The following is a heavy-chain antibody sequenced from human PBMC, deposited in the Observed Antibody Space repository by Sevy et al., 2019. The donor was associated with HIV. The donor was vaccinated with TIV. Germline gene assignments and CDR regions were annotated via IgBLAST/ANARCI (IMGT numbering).Heavy chain of an antibody. V-gene: IGHV3-23*01. Sequence: GGSLRLSCAASGFNFNTHAMNWVRQAPGKGLEWVSVISAMGTTTYYADSVKGRFTISRDNSKNTLYLQMNSLRAEDTAVYYCAKELPSITIFGVVLDYFDYWGQGTLVTVSS. J-gene: IGHJ4*02. CDR3: AKELPSITIFGVVLDYFDY. CDR1: GFNFNTHA. D-gene: IGHD3-3*01. CDR2: ISAMGTTT.